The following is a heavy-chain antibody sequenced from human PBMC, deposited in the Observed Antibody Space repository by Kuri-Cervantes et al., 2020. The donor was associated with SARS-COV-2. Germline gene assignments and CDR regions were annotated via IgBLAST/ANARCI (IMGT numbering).Heavy chain of an antibody. D-gene: IGHD2-2*01. Sequence: SETLSLTCTVSGGSISSYYWSWIRQPPGKGLEWIGYIYYSGSTNYNPSLKSRVTISVDTSKNQFSLKLSSVTAADTAVYYCARVSGYCSSTSCRSYGYYYYYGMDVWGQGTTVTVSS. V-gene: IGHV4-59*12. CDR1: GGSISSYY. J-gene: IGHJ6*02. CDR3: ARVSGYCSSTSCRSYGYYYYYGMDV. CDR2: IYYSGST.